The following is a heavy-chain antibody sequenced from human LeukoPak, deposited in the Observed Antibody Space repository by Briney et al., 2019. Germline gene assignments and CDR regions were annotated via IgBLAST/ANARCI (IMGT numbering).Heavy chain of an antibody. CDR3: ARSGYSSGWYLVNWFDP. Sequence: GRSLRLSCAASGFTFSSYAMHWVRQAPGKGLGYVSAISSNGGSTYYANSVKGRFTISRDNSKNTLCLQMGSLRAEDMAVYYCARSGYSSGWYLVNWFDPWGQGTLVTVSS. J-gene: IGHJ5*02. CDR1: GFTFSSYA. D-gene: IGHD6-19*01. CDR2: ISSNGGST. V-gene: IGHV3-64*01.